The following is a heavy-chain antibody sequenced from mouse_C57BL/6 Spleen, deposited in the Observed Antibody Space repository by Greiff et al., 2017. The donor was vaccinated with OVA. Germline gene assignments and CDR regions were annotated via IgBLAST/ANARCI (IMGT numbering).Heavy chain of an antibody. CDR1: GFSLTSYG. CDR3: AREDYDGPWFAY. V-gene: IGHV2-2*01. J-gene: IGHJ3*01. D-gene: IGHD2-3*01. Sequence: QVHVKQSGPGLVQPSQSLSITCTVSGFSLTSYGVHWVRQSPGKGLEWLGVIWSGGSTDYNAAFISRLSISKDNSKSQVFFKMNSLQADDTAIYYCAREDYDGPWFAYWGQGTLVTVSA. CDR2: IWSGGST.